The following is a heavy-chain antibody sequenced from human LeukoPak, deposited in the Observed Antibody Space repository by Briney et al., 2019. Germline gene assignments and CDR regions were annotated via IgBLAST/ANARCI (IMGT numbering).Heavy chain of an antibody. CDR3: AKEGAAVMGYFDY. CDR2: ISGSGGST. J-gene: IGHJ4*02. Sequence: GGSLRLSCAASGFSFSSYAMSWVRQAPGKGLEWVSSISGSGGSTDYADSVKGRFTISRDNSKNTLYLQMDSLRGEDTAVYYCAKEGAAVMGYFDYWGQGALVIVSS. CDR1: GFSFSSYA. D-gene: IGHD2-15*01. V-gene: IGHV3-23*01.